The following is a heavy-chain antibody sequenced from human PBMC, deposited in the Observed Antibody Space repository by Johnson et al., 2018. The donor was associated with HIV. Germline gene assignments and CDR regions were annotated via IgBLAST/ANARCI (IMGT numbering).Heavy chain of an antibody. Sequence: QVQLVESGGGVVQSGGSLRLSCTASGFTFSNYGIHWVRQTPGKGLEWVSLISWDGNSTYYADSVKGRFTISRDNSKNTLYLQMESLRVEDTAIYYCARRAIRDAFDCWGQGTMVTVAS. V-gene: IGHV3-NL1*01. CDR2: ISWDGNST. CDR1: GFTFSNYG. J-gene: IGHJ3*01. CDR3: ARRAIRDAFDC.